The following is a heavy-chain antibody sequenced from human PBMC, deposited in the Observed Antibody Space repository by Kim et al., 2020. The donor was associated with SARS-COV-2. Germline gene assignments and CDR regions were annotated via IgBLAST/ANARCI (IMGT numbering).Heavy chain of an antibody. Sequence: GGSLRLSCAASGFTFSSYGMHWVRQAPGKGLEWVAVIWYDGSNKYYADSVKGRFTISRDNSKNTLYLQMNSLRAEDTAVYYCARDDHPAASGDYWGQGTLVTVSS. J-gene: IGHJ4*02. V-gene: IGHV3-33*01. CDR1: GFTFSSYG. CDR3: ARDDHPAASGDY. CDR2: IWYDGSNK. D-gene: IGHD6-13*01.